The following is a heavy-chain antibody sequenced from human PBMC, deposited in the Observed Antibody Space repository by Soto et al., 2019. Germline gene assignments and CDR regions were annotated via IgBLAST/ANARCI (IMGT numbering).Heavy chain of an antibody. J-gene: IGHJ6*02. Sequence: QVQLQQWGAGLLKPSETLSLTCAVYGGSFSGYYWSWIRQPPGKGLEWIGEINHSGSTNYNPSLKSRVTISVDTSKNQFSRKLSSVTAADTAVYYCARGGSHNYYGSGSDYYYYGMDVWGQGTTVTVSS. CDR1: GGSFSGYY. D-gene: IGHD3-10*01. CDR3: ARGGSHNYYGSGSDYYYYGMDV. V-gene: IGHV4-34*01. CDR2: INHSGST.